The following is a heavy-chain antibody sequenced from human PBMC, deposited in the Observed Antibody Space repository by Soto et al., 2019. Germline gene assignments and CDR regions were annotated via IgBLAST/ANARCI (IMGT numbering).Heavy chain of an antibody. D-gene: IGHD1-1*01. Sequence: ASVKVSCKASGYTFTGYYMHWVRQAPGQGLEWMGWINPNSGGTNYAQKFQGRVTMTRDTSISTDYMELSRLRSDDTAVYYCARDKVGNLPYGMDVWGQGTTVTVSS. J-gene: IGHJ6*02. CDR1: GYTFTGYY. V-gene: IGHV1-2*02. CDR3: ARDKVGNLPYGMDV. CDR2: INPNSGGT.